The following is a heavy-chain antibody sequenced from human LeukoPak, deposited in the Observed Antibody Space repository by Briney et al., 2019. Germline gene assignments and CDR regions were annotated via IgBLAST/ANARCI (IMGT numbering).Heavy chain of an antibody. Sequence: SVKVSCKASGGTFSSYTISWVRQAPGQGLEWMGRIIPILGIANYAQKFQGRVTITADNSTSAAYMELSSLRSEDTAVYYCARDSKYYDFWSGYSYNWFDPWGQGTLVTVSS. CDR3: ARDSKYYDFWSGYSYNWFDP. V-gene: IGHV1-69*04. CDR1: GGTFSSYT. J-gene: IGHJ5*02. CDR2: IIPILGIA. D-gene: IGHD3-3*01.